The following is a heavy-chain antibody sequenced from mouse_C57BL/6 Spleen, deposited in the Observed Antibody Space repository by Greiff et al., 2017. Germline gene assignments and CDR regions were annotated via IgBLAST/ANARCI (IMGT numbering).Heavy chain of an antibody. V-gene: IGHV3-6*01. CDR3: ARRGTLGDY. J-gene: IGHJ4*01. D-gene: IGHD3-3*01. CDR2: ISYDGSN. Sequence: DVKLQESGPGLVKPSQSLSLTCSVTGYSITSGYYWNWIRQFPGNKLEWMGYISYDGSNNYNPSLKNRISITRDTSKNQFFLKLNSVTTEDTATYYCARRGTLGDYWGQGTSDTVSS. CDR1: GYSITSGYY.